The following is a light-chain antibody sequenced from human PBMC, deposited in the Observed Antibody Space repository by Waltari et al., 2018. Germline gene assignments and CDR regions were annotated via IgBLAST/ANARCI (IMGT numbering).Light chain of an antibody. CDR2: GKN. CDR3: NSRDSSGNHPYVV. Sequence: SSELTQDPAVSVALGQTVRITCQGDSLRSYYASWYQQKPGQAPVLFIYGKNNRPSGIPDRFSGSSSGNTASLTITGAQAEDEADYYCNSRDSSGNHPYVVFGGGTKLTVL. V-gene: IGLV3-19*01. CDR1: SLRSYY. J-gene: IGLJ2*01.